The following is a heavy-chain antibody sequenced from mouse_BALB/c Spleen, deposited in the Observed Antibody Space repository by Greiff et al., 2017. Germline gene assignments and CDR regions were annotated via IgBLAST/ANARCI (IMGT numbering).Heavy chain of an antibody. Sequence: EVQLQQSGTVLARPGASVKMSCKASGYTFTSYWMHWVKQRPGQGLEWIGAIYPGNSDTSYNQKFKGKAKLTAVTSTSTAYMELSSLTNEDSAVYYCTSHYGSSRSYYFDDWGQGTTLTVSS. D-gene: IGHD1-1*01. J-gene: IGHJ2*01. CDR3: TSHYGSSRSYYFDD. V-gene: IGHV1-5*01. CDR2: IYPGNSDT. CDR1: GYTFTSYW.